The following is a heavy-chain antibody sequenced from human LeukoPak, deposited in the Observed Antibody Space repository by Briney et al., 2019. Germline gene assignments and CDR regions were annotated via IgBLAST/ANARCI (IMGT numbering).Heavy chain of an antibody. J-gene: IGHJ3*02. CDR2: MNPNSGGT. Sequence: ASVKVSRKASGYTFTSYDINWVRQATGQGLEWMGWMNPNSGGTNYAQKFQGRVTMTRDTSISTAYMELSRLRSDDTAVYYCARTEGDVLRFLEWLFGAFDIWGQGTMVTVSS. D-gene: IGHD3-3*01. CDR3: ARTEGDVLRFLEWLFGAFDI. V-gene: IGHV1-2*02. CDR1: GYTFTSYD.